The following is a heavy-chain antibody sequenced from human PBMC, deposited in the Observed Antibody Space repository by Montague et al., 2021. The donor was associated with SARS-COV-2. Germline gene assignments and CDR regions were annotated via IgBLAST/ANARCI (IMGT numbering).Heavy chain of an antibody. CDR3: ARVRYYGSGTSLGMDV. J-gene: IGHJ6*02. D-gene: IGHD3-10*01. V-gene: IGHV4-34*01. Sequence: SETLSLTCAVYGGSFSGYCWSWIRQPPGKGLEWIGEINHSGSTNYNPSLKSRVTISVDTSKYQFSLKLSSVTAADTAVYYCARVRYYGSGTSLGMDVWGQGTTVTVSS. CDR2: INHSGST. CDR1: GGSFSGYC.